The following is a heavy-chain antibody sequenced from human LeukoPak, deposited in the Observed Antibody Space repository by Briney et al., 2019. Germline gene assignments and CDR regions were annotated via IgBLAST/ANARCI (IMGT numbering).Heavy chain of an antibody. J-gene: IGHJ4*02. Sequence: GGSLRLSCAASGFTFSSSGMHWVRQAPGKGLEWVAVISYDGSDKYSADSVKGRFTISRDNSKNMVFLQMNSLRAEDTALYYCAKDCSSSWAIDYWGQGTLVTVSS. CDR2: ISYDGSDK. V-gene: IGHV3-30*18. D-gene: IGHD6-13*01. CDR1: GFTFSSSG. CDR3: AKDCSSSWAIDY.